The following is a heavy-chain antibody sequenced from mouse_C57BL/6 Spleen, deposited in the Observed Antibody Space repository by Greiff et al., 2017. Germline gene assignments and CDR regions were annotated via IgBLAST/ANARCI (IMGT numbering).Heavy chain of an antibody. J-gene: IGHJ4*01. CDR1: GYTFTDYY. CDR3: ARAVIYYGNFYAMDY. CDR2: INPYNGGT. Sequence: VQLQQSGPVLVKPGASVKMSCKASGYTFTDYYMNWVKQSHGKSLEWIGVINPYNGGTSYNQKFKGKATLTVDKSSSTAYMELNSLTSEDSAVYYCARAVIYYGNFYAMDYWGQGTSVTVSS. D-gene: IGHD2-1*01. V-gene: IGHV1-19*01.